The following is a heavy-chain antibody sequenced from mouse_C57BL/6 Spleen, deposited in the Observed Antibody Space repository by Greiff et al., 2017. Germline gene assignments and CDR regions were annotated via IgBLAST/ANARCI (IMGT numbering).Heavy chain of an antibody. CDR3: AREGTTVVEDYAMDY. J-gene: IGHJ4*01. CDR2: IYPRSGNT. D-gene: IGHD1-1*01. CDR1: GYTFTSYG. Sequence: SGAELARPGASVKLSCKASGYTFTSYGISWVKQRTGQGLEWIGEIYPRSGNTYYNEKFKGKATLTADKSSSTAYMELRSLTSEDSAVYFCAREGTTVVEDYAMDYWGQGTSVTVSS. V-gene: IGHV1-81*01.